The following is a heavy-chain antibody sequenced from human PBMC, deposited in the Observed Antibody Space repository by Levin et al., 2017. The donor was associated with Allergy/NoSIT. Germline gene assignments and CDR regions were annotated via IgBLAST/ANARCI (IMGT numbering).Heavy chain of an antibody. D-gene: IGHD3-22*01. V-gene: IGHV3-15*01. J-gene: IGHJ4*02. CDR3: TTLRGSDSRGY. Sequence: GGSLRLSCAASGFTFSNTWMSWVRQAPGKGLEWVGRIKSKTDGGTTDYAAPVKGRFTISRDDSKNTVYLQMNSLKTEDTALYYCTTLRGSDSRGYWGQGTLVTVSS. CDR1: GFTFSNTW. CDR2: IKSKTDGGTT.